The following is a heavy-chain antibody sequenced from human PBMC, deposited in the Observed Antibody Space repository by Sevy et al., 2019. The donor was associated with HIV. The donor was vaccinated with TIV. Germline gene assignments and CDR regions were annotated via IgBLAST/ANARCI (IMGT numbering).Heavy chain of an antibody. CDR2: IKQDGSEK. CDR3: ARVITRGFGELLKGWGTTDYYGMDV. CDR1: GFTFSSYW. Sequence: GGSLRFSCAASGFTFSSYWMSWVRQAPGKGLEWVANIKQDGSEKYYVDSVKGRFTISRDNAKNSLYLQMNSLRAEDTAVYYCARVITRGFGELLKGWGTTDYYGMDVWGQGTTVTVSS. D-gene: IGHD3-10*01. J-gene: IGHJ6*02. V-gene: IGHV3-7*01.